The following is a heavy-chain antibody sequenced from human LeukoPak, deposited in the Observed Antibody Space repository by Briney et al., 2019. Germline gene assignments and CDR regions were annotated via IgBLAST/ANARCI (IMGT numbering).Heavy chain of an antibody. D-gene: IGHD1-26*01. J-gene: IGHJ4*02. CDR3: ARFLSLLGSYSEVGDF. V-gene: IGHV3-7*01. CDR2: IKQDGSEK. Sequence: PGGSLRLSCAASGFTFSSYWMSWVRQAPGKGLEWVANIKQDGSEKYYVDSVKGRFTISRDSAKNSLYLQMNSLRAEDTAVYYCARFLSLLGSYSEVGDFWGQGTLVTVSS. CDR1: GFTFSSYW.